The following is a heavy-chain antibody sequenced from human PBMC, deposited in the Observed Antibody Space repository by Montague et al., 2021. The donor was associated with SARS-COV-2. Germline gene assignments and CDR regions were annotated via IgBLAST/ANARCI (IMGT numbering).Heavy chain of an antibody. CDR3: AKGGVWERRGLTTFDY. J-gene: IGHJ4*02. CDR1: GFTFSSYA. Sequence: SLRLSCAASGFTFSSYAMSWVHQAPGKGLEWVSTITGSGGSTYYADSVKGRFTISRDNSKNTLYLQMNSLRAEDTAVYYCAKGGVWERRGLTTFDYWGQGTLVTVSS. V-gene: IGHV3-23*01. CDR2: ITGSGGST. D-gene: IGHD1-26*01.